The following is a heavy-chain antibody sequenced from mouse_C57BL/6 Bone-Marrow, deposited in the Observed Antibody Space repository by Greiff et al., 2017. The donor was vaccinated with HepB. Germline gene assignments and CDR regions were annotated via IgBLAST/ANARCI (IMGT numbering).Heavy chain of an antibody. V-gene: IGHV5-12*01. J-gene: IGHJ4*01. CDR3: ARPPGPYYYGDYYAMDY. CDR1: GFTFSDYY. CDR2: ISNGGGST. Sequence: EVMLVESGGGLVQPGGSLKLSCAASGFTFSDYYMYWVRQTPEKRLEWVAYISNGGGSTYYPDTVKGRFTISRDNAKNTLYLQMSRLKSEDTAMYYCARPPGPYYYGDYYAMDYWGQGTSVTVSS. D-gene: IGHD1-1*01.